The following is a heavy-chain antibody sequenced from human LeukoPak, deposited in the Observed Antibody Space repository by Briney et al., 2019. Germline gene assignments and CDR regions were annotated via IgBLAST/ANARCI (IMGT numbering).Heavy chain of an antibody. CDR3: ARGPLERGTWIQLWLGGLYFDY. CDR2: ISAYNGNT. J-gene: IGHJ4*02. Sequence: GASVKVSCKASGCTFTSYGISWVRQAPGQGLEWMGWISAYNGNTNYAQKLQGRVTMTTDTSTSTAYMELRSLRSDDTAVYYCARGPLERGTWIQLWLGGLYFDYWGQGTLVTVSS. D-gene: IGHD5-18*01. V-gene: IGHV1-18*01. CDR1: GCTFTSYG.